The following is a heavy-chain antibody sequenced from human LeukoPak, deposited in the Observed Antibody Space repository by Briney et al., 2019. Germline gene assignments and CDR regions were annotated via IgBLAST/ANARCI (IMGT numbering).Heavy chain of an antibody. D-gene: IGHD6-13*01. CDR2: INHSGST. CDR1: GGSFSGYY. J-gene: IGHJ4*02. CDR3: ARDFLSSKWYYFDY. V-gene: IGHV4-34*01. Sequence: PSETLSLTCAVYGGSFSGYYWSWIRQPPGKGLEWIGEINHSGSTNYNPSLKSRVTISVDTSKNQFSLKLSSVTAADTAVYYCARDFLSSKWYYFDYWGQGTLVTVSS.